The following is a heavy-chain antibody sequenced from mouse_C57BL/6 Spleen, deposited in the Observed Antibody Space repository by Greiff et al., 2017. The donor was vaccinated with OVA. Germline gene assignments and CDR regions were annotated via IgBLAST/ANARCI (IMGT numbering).Heavy chain of an antibody. D-gene: IGHD2-1*01. J-gene: IGHJ3*01. V-gene: IGHV5-9-1*02. CDR1: GFTFSSYA. CDR3: TREGLYGNYVAY. CDR2: ISSGGDYI. Sequence: EVKVEESGEGLVKPGGSLKLSCAASGFTFSSYAMSWVRQTPEKRLEWVAYISSGGDYIYYADTVKGRFTISRDNARNTLYLQMSSLKSEDTAMYYCTREGLYGNYVAYWGQGTLVTVSA.